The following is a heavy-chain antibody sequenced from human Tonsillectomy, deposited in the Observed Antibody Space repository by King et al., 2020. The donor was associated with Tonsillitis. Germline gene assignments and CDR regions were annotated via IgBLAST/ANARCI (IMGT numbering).Heavy chain of an antibody. CDR2: IYHSGST. CDR3: ARGGYGSGSYSSLYYYYYGMDV. D-gene: IGHD3-10*01. Sequence: QLQESGPGLVKPSETLSLTCAVSGYSISSGYYWGWIRQPPGKGLEWIGSIYHSGSTYYNPSLKSRVTISVDTSKNQFSLKLSSVTAADTAVYYCARGGYGSGSYSSLYYYYYGMDVWGHGATVTVS. V-gene: IGHV4-38-2*01. CDR1: GYSISSGYY. J-gene: IGHJ6*02.